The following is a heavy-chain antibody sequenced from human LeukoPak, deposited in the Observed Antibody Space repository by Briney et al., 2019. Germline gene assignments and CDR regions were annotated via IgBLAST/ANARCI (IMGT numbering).Heavy chain of an antibody. V-gene: IGHV4-61*02. D-gene: IGHD2-2*01. J-gene: IGHJ5*02. CDR3: ARGDYCSSTSCYSDWFYP. CDR1: GGSISSGSYY. Sequence: SQTLSLTRTVSGGSISSGSYYWSWIRQPAGKGLEWIGRIYTSGSTNYNPSLKSRVTISVDTSKNQFSLKLSSVTAADTAVYYCARGDYCSSTSCYSDWFYPWGQGTLVTVSS. CDR2: IYTSGST.